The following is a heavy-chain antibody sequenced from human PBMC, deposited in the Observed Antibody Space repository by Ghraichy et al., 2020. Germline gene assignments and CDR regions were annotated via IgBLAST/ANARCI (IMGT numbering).Heavy chain of an antibody. V-gene: IGHV3-53*01. CDR3: ARGPFAPLEWSHAFEI. CDR1: GFNISTQY. CDR2: IYSGETT. D-gene: IGHD3-3*01. J-gene: IGHJ3*02. Sequence: GGSLRLSCAASGFNISTQYMSWVRQAPGKGLEWVSLIYSGETTYYADSVKGRFAISRDNSGNTLYLQMNSLRVDDTAVYYCARGPFAPLEWSHAFEIWGQGTMVTVSS.